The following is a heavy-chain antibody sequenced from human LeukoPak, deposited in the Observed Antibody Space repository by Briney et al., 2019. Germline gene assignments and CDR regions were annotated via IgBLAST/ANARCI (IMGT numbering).Heavy chain of an antibody. J-gene: IGHJ4*02. D-gene: IGHD2/OR15-2a*01. V-gene: IGHV4-31*03. CDR3: ARVSGRGYLSYYFDY. CDR2: IYYSGST. CDR1: GGSISSGDYY. Sequence: PSETLSLTCIVSGGSISSGDYYWSWIRQLPGKGLEWIGYIYYSGSTYYNPSLKSRVTISVDTSKKQFSLKLSSVTAADTAVYYCARVSGRGYLSYYFDYWGQGTLVTVSS.